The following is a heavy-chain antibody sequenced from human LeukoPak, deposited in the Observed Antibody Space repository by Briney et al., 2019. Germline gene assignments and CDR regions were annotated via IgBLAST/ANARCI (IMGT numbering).Heavy chain of an antibody. Sequence: PSETLSLTCTVSGGSISSSSYYWGWIRQPPGKGLEWIGSIYYSGSTYYNPSLKSRVTISVDTSKSQFSLKLSSVTAADTAVYYCARLAVMVQLVETNWFDPWGQGTLVTVSS. CDR1: GGSISSSSYY. J-gene: IGHJ5*02. CDR3: ARLAVMVQLVETNWFDP. V-gene: IGHV4-39*01. D-gene: IGHD6-6*01. CDR2: IYYSGST.